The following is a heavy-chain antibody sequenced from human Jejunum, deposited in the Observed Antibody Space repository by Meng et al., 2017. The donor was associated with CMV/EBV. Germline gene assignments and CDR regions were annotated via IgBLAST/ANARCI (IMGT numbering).Heavy chain of an antibody. J-gene: IGHJ4*02. CDR3: ARDYRRGDGSG. CDR1: GFTFRPYT. D-gene: IGHD2-21*02. Sequence: AASGFTFRPYTMNWVRQAPGKGLEWVSSITISSTFIYYADSAKGRFTISRDNAKNSLYLQMNSLRADDTAVYYCARDYRRGDGSGWGQGTLVTVSS. CDR2: ITISSTFI. V-gene: IGHV3-21*01.